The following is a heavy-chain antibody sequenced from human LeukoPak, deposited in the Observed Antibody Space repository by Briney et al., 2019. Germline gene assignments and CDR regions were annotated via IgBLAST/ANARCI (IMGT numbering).Heavy chain of an antibody. CDR3: VRHNHMDV. CDR1: GYTFTGYY. V-gene: IGHV1-46*01. CDR2: INLSGGST. Sequence: ASVKVSCKASGYTFTGYYMHWVRQAPGQGLEWMAIINLSGGSTDYTQKFQGRVTMTRDTSTGTVYMELSSLRSEDTAVYYCVRHNHMDVWGQGTTVTVSS. J-gene: IGHJ6*02.